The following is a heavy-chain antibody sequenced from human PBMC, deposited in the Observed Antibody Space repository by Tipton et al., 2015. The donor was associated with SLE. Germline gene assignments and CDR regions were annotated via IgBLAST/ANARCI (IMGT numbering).Heavy chain of an antibody. CDR2: IYSGGST. D-gene: IGHD6-13*01. Sequence: SLRLSCAASGFTFSSYSMHWVRQAPGKGLEWVSVIYSGGSTYYADSVKGRFTISRDNSKNTLYLQMNSLRAEDTAVYYCAKEEAYIAAAGTLGYWGQGTLVTVSS. CDR1: GFTFSSYS. J-gene: IGHJ4*02. V-gene: IGHV3-NL1*01. CDR3: AKEEAYIAAAGTLGY.